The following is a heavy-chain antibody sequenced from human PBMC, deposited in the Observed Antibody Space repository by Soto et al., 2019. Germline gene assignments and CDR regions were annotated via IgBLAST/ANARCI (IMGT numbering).Heavy chain of an antibody. D-gene: IGHD6-13*01. J-gene: IGHJ4*02. Sequence: GSLRLSCVASGFTFSMHGLSWVRQAPGKGLEWVSTINPSGDSTFYADSVKGRFTISRDNSKNTVYLQMNSLSVGDTAVYLCAKVDVSTAGSFDYWGQGALVTVSS. CDR1: GFTFSMHG. CDR2: INPSGDST. V-gene: IGHV3-23*01. CDR3: AKVDVSTAGSFDY.